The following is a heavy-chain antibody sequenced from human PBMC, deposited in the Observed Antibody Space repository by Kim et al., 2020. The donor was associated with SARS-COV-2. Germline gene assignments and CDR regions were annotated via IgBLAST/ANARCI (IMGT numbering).Heavy chain of an antibody. CDR3: AGVGYCSGGSCNDAFDI. J-gene: IGHJ3*02. CDR2: IIPIFGTA. D-gene: IGHD2-15*01. Sequence: SVKVSCKASGGTFSSYAISWVRQAPGQGLEWMGGIIPIFGTANYAQKFQGRVTITADESTSTAYMELSSLRSEDTAVYYCAGVGYCSGGSCNDAFDIWGQGTMVTVSS. CDR1: GGTFSSYA. V-gene: IGHV1-69*13.